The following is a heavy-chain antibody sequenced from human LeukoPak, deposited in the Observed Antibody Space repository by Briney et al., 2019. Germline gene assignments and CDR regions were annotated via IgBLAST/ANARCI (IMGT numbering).Heavy chain of an antibody. CDR2: IVVGSGHT. D-gene: IGHD4-11*01. CDR1: VFTFSSSA. J-gene: IGHJ6*03. CDR3: AAAPHDYSNYEYYIDV. V-gene: IGHV1-58*02. Sequence: GPSVTVSFKSSVFTFSSSAMQWVRQARGQRLEWIGWIVVGSGHTYYAQRFQERVTITADMSTSTAYMELSSLRSEDTAVYYCAAAPHDYSNYEYYIDVWGKGTTVTVSS.